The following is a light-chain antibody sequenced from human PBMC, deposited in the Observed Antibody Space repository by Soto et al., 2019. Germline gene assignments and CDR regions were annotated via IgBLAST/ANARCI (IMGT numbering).Light chain of an antibody. CDR3: CSFASSSTFYV. Sequence: QSALTQPASVSGSPGQSITISCTGTASDVGSSNLVSWYQQYPGKAPKLIIYEGRRRPSGVSGRFSGSKSGNTASLTIAGLQAEDEADDYCCSFASSSTFYVFGTGTKLTVL. V-gene: IGLV2-23*01. J-gene: IGLJ1*01. CDR1: ASDVGSSNL. CDR2: EGR.